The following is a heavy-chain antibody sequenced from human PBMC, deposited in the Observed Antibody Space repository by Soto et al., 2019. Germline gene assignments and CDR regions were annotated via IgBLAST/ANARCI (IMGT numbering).Heavy chain of an antibody. Sequence: QITLKESGPTLVKPTQTLTLTCTFSGFSLNTSEVGVGWIRQPPGKALEWHALIYGTDEKRYSPSLKSRLTITKDSSKSQVVLTMTNMDPVDTATYYCAHLVYRAGGRIFDYWGQGTLVTVSS. J-gene: IGHJ4*02. CDR2: IYGTDEK. D-gene: IGHD3-16*01. V-gene: IGHV2-5*01. CDR1: GFSLNTSEVG. CDR3: AHLVYRAGGRIFDY.